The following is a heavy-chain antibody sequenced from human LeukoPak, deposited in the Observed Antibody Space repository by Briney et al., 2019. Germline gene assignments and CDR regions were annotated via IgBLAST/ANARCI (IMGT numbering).Heavy chain of an antibody. D-gene: IGHD2/OR15-2a*01. Sequence: GGSLRLSCAASGFTFSSYSMNWVRQAPGKGLEWVSSISSSSSYIHYADSVKGRFTISRDNAKNSLYLQMNSLRAEDTAVYYCASDESIHAFDIWGQGTMVTVSS. CDR1: GFTFSSYS. CDR3: ASDESIHAFDI. CDR2: ISSSSSYI. J-gene: IGHJ3*02. V-gene: IGHV3-21*01.